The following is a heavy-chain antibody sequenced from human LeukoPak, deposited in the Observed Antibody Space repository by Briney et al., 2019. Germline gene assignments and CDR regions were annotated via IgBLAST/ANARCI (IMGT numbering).Heavy chain of an antibody. CDR2: LNHSGNT. D-gene: IGHD3-10*01. Sequence: SATLSLTCAVYGGSFGGYYWSWIRQPPGKGLEWIGELNHSGNTNYNPSLKSRVTISVDTSKNQFSLKLSYVTAADTAVYYCARENTMVRGNDYWGRGTLVTVSS. CDR3: ARENTMVRGNDY. V-gene: IGHV4-34*01. CDR1: GGSFGGYY. J-gene: IGHJ4*02.